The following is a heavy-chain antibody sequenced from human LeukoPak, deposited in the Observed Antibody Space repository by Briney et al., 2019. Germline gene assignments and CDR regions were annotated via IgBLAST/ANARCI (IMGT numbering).Heavy chain of an antibody. D-gene: IGHD5-12*01. CDR1: GGSISSGDYY. CDR3: ARNVDIEAYGMDV. J-gene: IGHJ6*02. CDR2: IYYSGST. V-gene: IGHV4-30-4*01. Sequence: SQTLSLTCTVSGGSISSGDYYWSWIRQPPGKGLEWIGYIYYSGSTYYNPSLKSRVTISVDTSKNQFSLKLSSVTAADTAVYYCARNVDIEAYGMDVWGQGTTVTVSS.